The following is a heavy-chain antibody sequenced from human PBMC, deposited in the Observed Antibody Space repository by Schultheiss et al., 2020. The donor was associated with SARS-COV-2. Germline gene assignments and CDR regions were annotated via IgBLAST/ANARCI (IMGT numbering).Heavy chain of an antibody. CDR2: INLNNGGT. D-gene: IGHD1-26*01. CDR3: AMELGTTKRLDY. CDR1: GYTFTGYH. V-gene: IGHV1-2*02. Sequence: ASVKVSCKASGYTFTGYHMHWVRQAPGHGLEWMGCINLNNGGTVYAQKFQGRVTMTRDTSIGTAYMELGSLKSDDTAVFYCAMELGTTKRLDYWGQGTLVTVSS. J-gene: IGHJ4*02.